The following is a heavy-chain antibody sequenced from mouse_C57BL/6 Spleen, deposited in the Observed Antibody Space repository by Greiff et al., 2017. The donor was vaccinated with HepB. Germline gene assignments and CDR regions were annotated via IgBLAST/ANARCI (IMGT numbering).Heavy chain of an antibody. CDR1: GFTLSDYG. J-gene: IGHJ2*01. CDR3: ARDGNYPGDY. V-gene: IGHV5-17*01. Sequence: EVKLVESGGGLVKPGGSLKLSCAASGFTLSDYGMHWVRQAPEKGLEWVAYISSGSSTIYYADTVQGRFTISRDNDKNTLFLQMTSLRSEDTAMYYCARDGNYPGDYWGQGTTLTVSS. D-gene: IGHD2-1*01. CDR2: ISSGSSTI.